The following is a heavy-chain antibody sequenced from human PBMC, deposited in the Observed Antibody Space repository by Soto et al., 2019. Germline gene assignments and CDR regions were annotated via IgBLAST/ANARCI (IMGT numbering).Heavy chain of an antibody. CDR3: ARGREGTTSPPHG. CDR2: ISYDGSNK. J-gene: IGHJ4*02. Sequence: QPGGSLRLSCAASGFTFSSYAMHWVRQAPGKGLEWVAVISYDGSNKYYADSVKGRFTISRDNSKNTLYLQMNSLRAEDTAVYYCARGREGTTSPPHGWGQGTLVTVSS. D-gene: IGHD4-17*01. CDR1: GFTFSSYA. V-gene: IGHV3-30-3*01.